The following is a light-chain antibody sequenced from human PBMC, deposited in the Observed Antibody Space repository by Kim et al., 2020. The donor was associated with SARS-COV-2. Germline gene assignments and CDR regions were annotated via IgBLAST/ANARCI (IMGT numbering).Light chain of an antibody. CDR2: GKN. CDR1: SLRSYY. J-gene: IGLJ1*01. V-gene: IGLV3-19*01. Sequence: SSELTQDPAVSVALGQTVRITCQGDSLRSYYASWYQQKPGQAPVLVIYGKNNRPSGIPDRFSGSSSGNTASLTITGAQAEDEADYYCNSRDDVFGTGTKV. CDR3: NSRDDV.